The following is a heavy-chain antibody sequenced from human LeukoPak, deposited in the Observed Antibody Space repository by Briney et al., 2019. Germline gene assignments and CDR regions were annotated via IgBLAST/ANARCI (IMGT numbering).Heavy chain of an antibody. J-gene: IGHJ4*02. CDR2: IYYSGST. CDR1: GGSISSSSYY. Sequence: SETLSLTCTVSGGSISSSSYYWGWIRQSPGKGLEWIGSIYYSGSTYYNPSLKSRVTISVDTSKNQFSLKLSSVTAADTAVYYCARHAHSSGSYYFDYWGQGTLVTVSS. V-gene: IGHV4-39*01. CDR3: ARHAHSSGSYYFDY. D-gene: IGHD6-19*01.